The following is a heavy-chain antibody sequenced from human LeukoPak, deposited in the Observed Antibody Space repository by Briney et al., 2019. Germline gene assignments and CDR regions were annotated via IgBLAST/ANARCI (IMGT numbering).Heavy chain of an antibody. CDR3: ARLQYSGSYYTGKFDY. D-gene: IGHD1-26*01. J-gene: IGHJ4*02. CDR1: GYSFTSYW. V-gene: IGHV5-51*01. CDR2: IYPGDSDT. Sequence: GASLKISCKGSGYSFTSYWIGWVRQMPGKGLEWMGIIYPGDSDTRYRPSFQGQVTISADKSISTAYLQWNSLKASDTAMYYCARLQYSGSYYTGKFDYWGQGTLVTVSS.